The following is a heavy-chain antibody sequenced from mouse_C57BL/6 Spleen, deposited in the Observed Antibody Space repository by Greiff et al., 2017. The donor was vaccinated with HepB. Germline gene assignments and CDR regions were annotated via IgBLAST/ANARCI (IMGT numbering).Heavy chain of an antibody. CDR2: ISSGSSTI. CDR1: GFTFSDYG. D-gene: IGHD2-1*01. CDR3: AKSYGNYGYFDY. J-gene: IGHJ2*01. V-gene: IGHV5-17*01. Sequence: EVQLVESGGGLVKPGGSLKLSCAASGFTFSDYGMHWVRQAPEKGLEWVAYISSGSSTIYYADTVKGRFTISRDNAKNTLFLQMTSLRSEDTAMYYYAKSYGNYGYFDYWGQGTTLTVSS.